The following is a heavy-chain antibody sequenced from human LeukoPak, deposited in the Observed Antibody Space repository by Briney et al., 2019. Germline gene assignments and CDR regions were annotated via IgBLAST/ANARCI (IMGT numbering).Heavy chain of an antibody. Sequence: PGGSLRLSCAASGFTVSRNYMSWVRQAPGKGLEWVSVIYSDRSTYRADSVKGRFTISRDNSKDTLYLQMNSLRAEDTAIYYCAKSDLRTGWRYDYWGQGTLVTVSS. CDR3: AKSDLRTGWRYDY. V-gene: IGHV3-53*01. D-gene: IGHD5/OR15-5a*01. CDR1: GFTVSRNY. J-gene: IGHJ4*02. CDR2: IYSDRST.